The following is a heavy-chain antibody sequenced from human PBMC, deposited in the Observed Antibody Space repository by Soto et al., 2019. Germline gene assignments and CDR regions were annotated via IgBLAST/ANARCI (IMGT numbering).Heavy chain of an antibody. V-gene: IGHV4-34*01. CDR3: GVYYDSSGYSPFDY. D-gene: IGHD3-22*01. CDR2: INHSGST. CDR1: GGSFSGYY. Sequence: SETLSLTCAVYGGSFSGYYWSWIRQPPGKGLEWIGEINHSGSTNYNPSLKSRVTISVDTSKNQFSLKLSSVTAADTAVYYCGVYYDSSGYSPFDYWSQATLVTISS. J-gene: IGHJ4*01.